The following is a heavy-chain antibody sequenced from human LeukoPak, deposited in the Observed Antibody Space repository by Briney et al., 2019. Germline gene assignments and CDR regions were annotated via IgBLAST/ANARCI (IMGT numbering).Heavy chain of an antibody. CDR1: GFTFSNAW. CDR2: INHSGST. J-gene: IGHJ4*02. CDR3: ARDHSSSSEDY. D-gene: IGHD6-13*01. V-gene: IGHV4-34*01. Sequence: GSLRLSCAASGFTFSNAWMSWIRQPPGKGLEWIGEINHSGSTNYNPSLKGRVTISVDTSKDQFSLKLSSVTAADTAVYYCARDHSSSSEDYWGQGTLVTVSS.